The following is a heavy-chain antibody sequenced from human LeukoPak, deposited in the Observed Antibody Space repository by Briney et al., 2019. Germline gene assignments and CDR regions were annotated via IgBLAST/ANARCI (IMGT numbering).Heavy chain of an antibody. CDR1: GYTFTRHY. Sequence: ASVKVSCKASGYTFTRHYMNWVRQAPGQGLEWMGKINPSSGGTGYAQKFQGRVTMTRDTSTSTVYMGLTSLRSEDTAVYYCARDPGPRYFDLWGRGTLVTVSS. CDR2: INPSSGGT. V-gene: IGHV1-46*01. CDR3: ARDPGPRYFDL. J-gene: IGHJ2*01.